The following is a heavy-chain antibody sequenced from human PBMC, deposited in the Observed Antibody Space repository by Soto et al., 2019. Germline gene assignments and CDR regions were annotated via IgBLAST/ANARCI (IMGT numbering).Heavy chain of an antibody. Sequence: QVQLQQSGAEVKRPGSSVKVSCKASGVSFNSYGFAWVRQAPGQGLEWLGKITPALHLTNYAQSLQGRVTIHADITPSTFYLELTSLTSKDPAVYYCAWMKMARLDHWGQGTLVTVSS. CDR3: AWMKMARLDH. V-gene: IGHV1-69*09. J-gene: IGHJ4*02. CDR2: ITPALHLT. CDR1: GVSFNSYG. D-gene: IGHD2-2*03.